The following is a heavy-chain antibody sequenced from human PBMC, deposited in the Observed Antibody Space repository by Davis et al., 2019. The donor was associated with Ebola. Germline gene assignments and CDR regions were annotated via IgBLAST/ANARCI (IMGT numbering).Heavy chain of an antibody. Sequence: GESLKTPCAASGFTFYNYAMSWVRQAPGKGLVWVSCINRDGSTTTYADSVKGRFTVSRDNSENMLYLQMSTLRAEDTAVYYCARHVNGDFWYFDLWGRGTRVTVSS. V-gene: IGHV3-23*01. CDR3: ARHVNGDFWYFDL. CDR2: INRDGSTT. CDR1: GFTFYNYA. D-gene: IGHD4-17*01. J-gene: IGHJ2*01.